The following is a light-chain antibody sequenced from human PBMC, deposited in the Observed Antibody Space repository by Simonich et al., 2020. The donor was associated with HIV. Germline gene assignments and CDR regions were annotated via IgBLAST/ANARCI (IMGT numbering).Light chain of an antibody. V-gene: IGKV1-39*01. CDR1: QSISSY. CDR3: QQSYSTPRT. Sequence: DIQMTQSPSSLSASVGDRVTITCRPSQSISSYLNWYKQKPGKAPKLLIYAASSLQSGVPSRFSGSGSGTDFTLTISSLQPEDFATYYCQQSYSTPRTFGQGTKVEIK. CDR2: AAS. J-gene: IGKJ1*01.